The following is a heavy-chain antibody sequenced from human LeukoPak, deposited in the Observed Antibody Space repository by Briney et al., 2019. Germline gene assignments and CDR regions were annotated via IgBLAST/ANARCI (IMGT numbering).Heavy chain of an antibody. J-gene: IGHJ4*02. V-gene: IGHV5-51*01. CDR3: ARGLHFDSSGFFAAF. CDR1: GYSFTRYW. Sequence: GESLKISCQASGYSFTRYWIGWVRQMPGKGLEWMGIVYPGDSDTIYGPSFQGQVTISADRSITTAYLQLYRLKTSDTATYFCARGLHFDSSGFFAAFWGRGTLVTVSS. CDR2: VYPGDSDT. D-gene: IGHD3-22*01.